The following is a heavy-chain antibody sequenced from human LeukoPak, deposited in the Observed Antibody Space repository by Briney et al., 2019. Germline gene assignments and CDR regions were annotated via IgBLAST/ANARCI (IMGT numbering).Heavy chain of an antibody. CDR1: GYTFTGYY. V-gene: IGHV1-2*02. CDR3: ARDRRGSFWSGYPMYYFDY. CDR2: INPNSGGT. J-gene: IGHJ4*02. D-gene: IGHD3-3*01. Sequence: ASVKVSCKASGYTFTGYYMHWVRPAPGQGLEGMGWINPNSGGTNYAQKFQGRVTMTRDTSISTAYMELSRLRSDDTAVYYCARDRRGSFWSGYPMYYFDYWGQGTLVTVSS.